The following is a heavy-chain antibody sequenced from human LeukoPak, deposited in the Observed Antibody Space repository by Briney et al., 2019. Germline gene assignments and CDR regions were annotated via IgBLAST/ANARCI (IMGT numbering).Heavy chain of an antibody. D-gene: IGHD2-21*02. CDR3: TKRRPTGSVTVDEY. CDR1: GFSVSSDH. J-gene: IGHJ4*02. Sequence: GGSLRLSCAASGFSVSSDHMSWVRQAPGKGLEWVATVNYNSANKWHADSVKGRFTISRDNSKNTLYLQMHSLRVDDTALYYCTKRRPTGSVTVDEYWGQGALVTVSS. CDR2: NYNSANK. V-gene: IGHV3-53*01.